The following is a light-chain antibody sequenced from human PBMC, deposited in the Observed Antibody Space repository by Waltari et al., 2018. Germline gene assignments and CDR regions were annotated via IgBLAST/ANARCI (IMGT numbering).Light chain of an antibody. Sequence: QSALTQPASVSGSPGQSITISCTGTSSDVGTYKRVPWYQQHPGNAPKLMIYAVSKRPSGVSDRFSGSKSGDMASLTISGLQPEDEAEYFCSSYAGSSKGVFGGGTKVTVL. CDR2: AVS. J-gene: IGLJ2*01. CDR1: SSDVGTYKR. V-gene: IGLV2-23*02. CDR3: SSYAGSSKGV.